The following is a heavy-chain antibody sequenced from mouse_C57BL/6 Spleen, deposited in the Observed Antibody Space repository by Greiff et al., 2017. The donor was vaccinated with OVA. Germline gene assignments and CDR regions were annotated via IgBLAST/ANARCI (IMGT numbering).Heavy chain of an antibody. CDR3: TKYYYGSSRGGFAY. J-gene: IGHJ3*01. Sequence: EVKVVESGEGLVKPGGSLKLSCAASGFTFSSYAMSWVRQTPEKRLEWVAYISSGGDYIYYADTVKGRFTISRDNARNTLYLQMSSLKSEDTAMYYCTKYYYGSSRGGFAYWGQGTLVTVSA. V-gene: IGHV5-9-1*02. CDR1: GFTFSSYA. D-gene: IGHD1-1*01. CDR2: ISSGGDYI.